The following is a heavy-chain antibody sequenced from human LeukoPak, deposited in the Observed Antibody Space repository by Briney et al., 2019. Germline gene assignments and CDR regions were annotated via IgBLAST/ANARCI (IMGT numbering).Heavy chain of an antibody. CDR2: IYTSGTI. J-gene: IGHJ4*02. CDR3: ARETHSGPFMDY. CDR1: GGSISTYY. D-gene: IGHD5-12*01. Sequence: SETLSLTCNVSGGSISTYYWSWIRQPAGKGLEWIGRIYTSGTINYNPSLQSRVTISRDKSKNQFSLKLRSVTAADTAVYYCARETHSGPFMDYWGQGILVTVSS. V-gene: IGHV4-4*07.